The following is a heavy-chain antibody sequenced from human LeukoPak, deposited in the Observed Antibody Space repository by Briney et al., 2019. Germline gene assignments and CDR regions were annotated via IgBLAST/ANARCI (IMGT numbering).Heavy chain of an antibody. CDR3: AKGRYCSSTSCYYKPGYFDL. CDR1: GFTFSSYA. CDR2: ISGSGGST. D-gene: IGHD2-2*01. J-gene: IGHJ2*01. Sequence: GGSLRLSCAASGFTFSSYAMSWVRQAPGKGLEWVSAISGSGGSTYYADSVKGRFPISRDNSKNTLYLQMNSLRAEDTAVYYCAKGRYCSSTSCYYKPGYFDLWGRGTLVTVSS. V-gene: IGHV3-23*01.